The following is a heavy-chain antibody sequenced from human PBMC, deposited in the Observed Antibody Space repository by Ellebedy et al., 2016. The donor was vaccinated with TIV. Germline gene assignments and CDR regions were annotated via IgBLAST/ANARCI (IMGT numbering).Heavy chain of an antibody. J-gene: IGHJ4*02. CDR3: ASMLGYCSGGSCLIDY. V-gene: IGHV3-48*02. CDR1: GFIFSSYS. Sequence: GESLKISCAASGFIFSSYSMNWVRQAPGKGLEWVSYISSSGSTVYYADSVKGRFTISRDNAKNSVYLQMNSLRDEDTAVYYCASMLGYCSGGSCLIDYWGQGNLVTVSS. D-gene: IGHD2-15*01. CDR2: ISSSGSTV.